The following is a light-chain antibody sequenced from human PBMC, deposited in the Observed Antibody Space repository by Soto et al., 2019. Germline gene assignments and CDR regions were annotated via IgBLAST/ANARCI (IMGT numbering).Light chain of an antibody. CDR3: SSYAGSSNV. Sequence: QSVLTQLPSASGSPGQSVAISCTGTSSDVGGYNYVSWYQQHPGKAPKLMIYEVNKRPSGVPDRFSGSKSGNTASLTVSGLQAEDEADYYCSSYAGSSNVFGTGTKVTV. CDR1: SSDVGGYNY. V-gene: IGLV2-8*01. CDR2: EVN. J-gene: IGLJ1*01.